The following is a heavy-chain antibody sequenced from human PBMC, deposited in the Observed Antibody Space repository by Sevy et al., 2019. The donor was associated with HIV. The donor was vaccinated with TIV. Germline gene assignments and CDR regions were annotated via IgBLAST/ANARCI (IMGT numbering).Heavy chain of an antibody. D-gene: IGHD2-15*01. CDR3: VRGPNCGVGGCQQISPYCLDV. CDR1: GFTFSDHY. J-gene: IGHJ6*03. Sequence: GGSLRLSCAASGFTFSDHYVDWVRQAPGKGLEWVGRIRNRPNSYTTEYAAFVKGRLTISRDDSRNSVYLQMNSLKTLGSAVYDCVRGPNCGVGGCQQISPYCLDVWGKGATVTVSS. CDR2: IRNRPNSYTT. V-gene: IGHV3-72*01.